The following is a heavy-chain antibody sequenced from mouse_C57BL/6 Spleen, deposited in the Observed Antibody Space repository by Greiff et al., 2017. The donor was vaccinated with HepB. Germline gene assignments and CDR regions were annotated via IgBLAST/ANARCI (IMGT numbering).Heavy chain of an antibody. J-gene: IGHJ4*01. CDR3: AISRGYDYDGGSYYYAMDY. Sequence: QVQLQQPGAELVKPGASVKVSCKASGYTFTSYWMHWVKQRPGQGLEWIGRIHPSDSDTNYNQKFKGKATLTVDKSSSTAYMQLSSLTSEDSAVYYCAISRGYDYDGGSYYYAMDYWGQGTSVTVSS. D-gene: IGHD2-4*01. CDR1: GYTFTSYW. CDR2: IHPSDSDT. V-gene: IGHV1-74*01.